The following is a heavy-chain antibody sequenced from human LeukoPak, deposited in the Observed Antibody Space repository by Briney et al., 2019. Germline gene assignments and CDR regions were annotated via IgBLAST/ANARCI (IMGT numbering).Heavy chain of an antibody. CDR1: GGSISSSSYY. D-gene: IGHD2-2*01. J-gene: IGHJ3*02. CDR2: IYYSGST. CDR3: ASQLLDAFDI. Sequence: SETLSLTCTVSGGSISSSSYYWGWIRQPPGTGLEWIGSIYYSGSTYYNPSLKSRVTISVDTSKNQFSLKLSSVTAADTAVYCCASQLLDAFDIWGQGTMVTVSS. V-gene: IGHV4-39*07.